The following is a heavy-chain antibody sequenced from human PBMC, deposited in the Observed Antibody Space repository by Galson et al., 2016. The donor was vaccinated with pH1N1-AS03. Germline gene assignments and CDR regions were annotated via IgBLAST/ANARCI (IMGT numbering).Heavy chain of an antibody. D-gene: IGHD6-13*01. CDR3: ARGPVSYSNYWFPPPDY. V-gene: IGHV3-64*01. Sequence: SGFTFSSYAMYWVRQAPGKGLEHVSAISGNGVSTYYANSVKGRFTISRDNSKNTLYLQMGSLRAEDMAVYYCARGPVSYSNYWFPPPDYWGQGTLVTVSS. CDR1: GFTFSSYA. CDR2: ISGNGVST. J-gene: IGHJ4*02.